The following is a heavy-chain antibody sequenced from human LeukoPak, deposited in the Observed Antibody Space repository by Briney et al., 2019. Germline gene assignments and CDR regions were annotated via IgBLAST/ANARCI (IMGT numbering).Heavy chain of an antibody. V-gene: IGHV1-24*01. CDR3: ATEVGPTHNMDV. Sequence: ASVKVSCKVSGYTLTELSMHWVRQAPGKGLEWMGGFDPEDGETIYAQKFHGRVTTTEDTSTDTAYMELSSLRSEDTAVYYCATEVGPTHNMDVWGKGTTVTVSS. D-gene: IGHD1-26*01. CDR2: FDPEDGET. CDR1: GYTLTELS. J-gene: IGHJ6*03.